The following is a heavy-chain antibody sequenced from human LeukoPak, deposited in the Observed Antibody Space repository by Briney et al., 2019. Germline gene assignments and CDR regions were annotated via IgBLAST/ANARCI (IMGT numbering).Heavy chain of an antibody. CDR3: ARGTANFWSGYSSHLDY. D-gene: IGHD3-3*01. Sequence: ASVTVSCKASGYTVTSYYMHWVRQAPGQGLEWMGIINPNGGSTSYAQKFQGRVTMTRDTSTSTVYMEVSSLRSEDTAVYYCARGTANFWSGYSSHLDYWGQGTLVTVSS. CDR2: INPNGGST. V-gene: IGHV1-46*01. CDR1: GYTVTSYY. J-gene: IGHJ4*02.